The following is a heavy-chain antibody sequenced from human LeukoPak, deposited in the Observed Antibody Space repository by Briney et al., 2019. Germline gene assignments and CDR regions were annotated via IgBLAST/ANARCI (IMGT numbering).Heavy chain of an antibody. CDR1: GVTLSNYG. J-gene: IGHJ4*02. CDR3: AKRGVVIRVILVGFHKEAYYFDS. D-gene: IGHD3-22*01. V-gene: IGHV3-23*01. Sequence: GGSLRLTCAVSGVTLSNYGMSWVRQAPGKGLEWVAGISDSGGTTNYADSVKGRFTISRDNPKNTLYLQMNSLRAEDTAVYFCAKRGVVIRVILVGFHKEAYYFDSWGQGALVTVSS. CDR2: ISDSGGTT.